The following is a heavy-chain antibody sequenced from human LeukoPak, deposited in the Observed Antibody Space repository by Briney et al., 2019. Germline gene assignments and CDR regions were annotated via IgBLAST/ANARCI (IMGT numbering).Heavy chain of an antibody. V-gene: IGHV4-31*03. CDR1: GGSISSSSYY. D-gene: IGHD6-6*01. CDR3: ARDRQQLGTMDV. J-gene: IGHJ6*03. CDR2: IYYSGST. Sequence: SETLSLTCTVSGGSISSSSYYWSWIRQHPGKGLEWIGYIYYSGSTYYNPSLKSRVTISVDTSKNQFSLKLSSVTAADTAVYYCARDRQQLGTMDVWGKGTTVTVSS.